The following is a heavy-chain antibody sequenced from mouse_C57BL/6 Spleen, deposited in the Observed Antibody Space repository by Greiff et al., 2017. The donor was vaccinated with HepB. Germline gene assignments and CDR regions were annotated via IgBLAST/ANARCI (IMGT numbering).Heavy chain of an antibody. Sequence: EVKVVESGGGLVKPGGSLKLSCAASGFTFSDYGMHWVRQAPEKGLEWVAYISSGSSTIYYADTVKGRFTISRDNAKNTLFLQMTSLRSEDTAMYYCARGSSPRFAYWGQGTLVTVSA. V-gene: IGHV5-17*01. CDR2: ISSGSSTI. CDR1: GFTFSDYG. CDR3: ARGSSPRFAY. D-gene: IGHD1-1*01. J-gene: IGHJ3*01.